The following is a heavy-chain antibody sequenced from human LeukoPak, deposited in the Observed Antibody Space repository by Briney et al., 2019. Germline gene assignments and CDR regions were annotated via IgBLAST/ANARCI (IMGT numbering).Heavy chain of an antibody. CDR1: GFTFDDYA. CDR3: AKGGFDWSIDAFDI. J-gene: IGHJ3*02. Sequence: GGYLRLSCAASGFTFDDYAMHWVRQAPGKGLEWVSGISWNSGSIGYADSVKGRFTISRDNAKNSLYLQMNSLRAEDMALYYCAKGGFDWSIDAFDIWGQGTMVTVSS. V-gene: IGHV3-9*03. D-gene: IGHD3-9*01. CDR2: ISWNSGSI.